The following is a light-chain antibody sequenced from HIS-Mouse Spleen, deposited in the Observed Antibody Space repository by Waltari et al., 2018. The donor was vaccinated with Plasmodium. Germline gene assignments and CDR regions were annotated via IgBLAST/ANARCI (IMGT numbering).Light chain of an antibody. J-gene: IGKJ4*01. Sequence: DIQFTQSPSFLSASVADRVTITCRASQGISSYFAWYPQKPGNAPKLLIYGASTLQSGVPYSFSGSGSGTEFTLTISSLQPEDFATYYCQQLNSYPLTFGGGTKVEIK. V-gene: IGKV1-9*01. CDR3: QQLNSYPLT. CDR2: GAS. CDR1: QGISSY.